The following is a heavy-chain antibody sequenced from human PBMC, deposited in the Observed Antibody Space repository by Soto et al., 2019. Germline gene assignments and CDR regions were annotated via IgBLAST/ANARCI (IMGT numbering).Heavy chain of an antibody. CDR2: IIPFFGTA. CDR1: GGTFSTFG. D-gene: IGHD4-17*01. Sequence: SVKVSCKASGGTFSTFGIRWVRQAPGQGLELMGGIIPFFGTARYSQKFEDRITITADESTNTVYMDLRSLTSEDTAIYYCAKSAPMDAGDKYYYDFWGQGALVTVYS. V-gene: IGHV1-69*13. J-gene: IGHJ4*02. CDR3: AKSAPMDAGDKYYYDF.